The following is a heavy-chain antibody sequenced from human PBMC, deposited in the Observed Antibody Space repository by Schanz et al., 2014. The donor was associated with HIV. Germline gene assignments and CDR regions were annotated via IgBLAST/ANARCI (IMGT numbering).Heavy chain of an antibody. Sequence: QVQLVQSGAEVKKPGASVKVSCKGSGATFSNYAISWVRQAPGQGLEWMGGIVPVLAVANYAQKFQGRVTITADESTSTGYMEMNRLVSEDTGLFYCARGAAARHNSYYYDLDVWGQGTTVIVSS. V-gene: IGHV1-69*10. CDR3: ARGAAARHNSYYYDLDV. CDR1: GATFSNYA. CDR2: IVPVLAVA. J-gene: IGHJ6*02. D-gene: IGHD6-6*01.